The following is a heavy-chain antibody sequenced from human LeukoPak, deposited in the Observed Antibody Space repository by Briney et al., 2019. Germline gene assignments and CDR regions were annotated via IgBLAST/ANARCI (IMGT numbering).Heavy chain of an antibody. D-gene: IGHD6-13*01. Sequence: GGSLRLSCTASGFTFSDYSMNWVRQAPGKGLEWVSSISSSHTYIYYADSVKGRFTISRDNAKNSLYLQMNSLRAEDTALYYCARGGYSSSWLYAFDIWGQGTMVTVSS. CDR2: ISSSHTYI. V-gene: IGHV3-21*01. CDR1: GFTFSDYS. CDR3: ARGGYSSSWLYAFDI. J-gene: IGHJ3*02.